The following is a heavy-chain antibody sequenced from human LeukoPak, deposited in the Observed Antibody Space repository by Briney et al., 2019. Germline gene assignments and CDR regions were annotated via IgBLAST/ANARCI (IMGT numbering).Heavy chain of an antibody. J-gene: IGHJ5*02. Sequence: ASVKVSCKASGGTFSSYTISWVRQAPGQGLEWMGGINPNSGNINYAQKFEGRVTMTRDMSISTAYMELSRLRFDDTAVYYCARIAAALNWFDPWGQGTLVTVSS. CDR3: ARIAAALNWFDP. CDR1: GGTFSSYT. CDR2: INPNSGNI. V-gene: IGHV1-2*02. D-gene: IGHD6-13*01.